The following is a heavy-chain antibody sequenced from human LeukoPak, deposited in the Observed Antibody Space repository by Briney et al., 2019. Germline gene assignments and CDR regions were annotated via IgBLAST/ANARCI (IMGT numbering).Heavy chain of an antibody. V-gene: IGHV4-59*12. CDR2: ISYTGST. Sequence: SETLSLTCTVSGGSISSYYWSWIRQPPGKGLEWIGYISYTGSTNYDPSLKSRVTMSVDTSKNQFSLKLSSVTAADTAVYYCARDALSYYYGMDVWGQGTTVTVSS. CDR3: ARDALSYYYGMDV. CDR1: GGSISSYY. J-gene: IGHJ6*02.